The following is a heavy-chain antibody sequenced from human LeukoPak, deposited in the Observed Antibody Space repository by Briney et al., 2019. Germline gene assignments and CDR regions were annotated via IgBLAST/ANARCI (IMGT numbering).Heavy chain of an antibody. J-gene: IGHJ5*02. CDR3: ARALDYYGSGSYYWGWFGP. CDR1: GDSVSSYY. Sequence: PSETLSLTCTVSGDSVSSYYLTWIRQPPGKGLEWIGCIYYSGSTNYNPSLKSRVTISVDTSKNQFSLRLSSVTAADTAVYYCARALDYYGSGSYYWGWFGPWGQGTLVTVSS. CDR2: IYYSGST. D-gene: IGHD3-10*01. V-gene: IGHV4-59*02.